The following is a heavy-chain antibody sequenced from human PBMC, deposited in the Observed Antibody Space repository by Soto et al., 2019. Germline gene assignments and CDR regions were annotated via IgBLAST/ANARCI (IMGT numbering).Heavy chain of an antibody. J-gene: IGHJ6*02. CDR1: GYTFTSYY. Sequence: ASVKVSCKASGYTFTSYYMHWVRQAPGQGLEWIGIINPSGGSTSYAQKFQGRVTMTRDTSTSTVYMELSSPRSEDTAVYYFARELWLRTDYYGMDVWGQGTTVTVSS. D-gene: IGHD5-18*01. CDR2: INPSGGST. V-gene: IGHV1-46*01. CDR3: ARELWLRTDYYGMDV.